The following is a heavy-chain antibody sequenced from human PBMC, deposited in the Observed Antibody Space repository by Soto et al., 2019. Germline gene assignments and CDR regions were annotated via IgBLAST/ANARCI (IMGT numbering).Heavy chain of an antibody. V-gene: IGHV3-23*01. D-gene: IGHD4-4*01. CDR3: ANLLYSNYELPNS. Sequence: GGSRRLSCAASGFTFSSYAMSWVRQAPGKGLEWVSAISGDAYSTYYADSVKGRFTISRDNSNNTLFLQMNSLRADDTAVYYCANLLYSNYELPNSWGQGTLVTVSS. CDR2: ISGDAYST. CDR1: GFTFSSYA. J-gene: IGHJ5*02.